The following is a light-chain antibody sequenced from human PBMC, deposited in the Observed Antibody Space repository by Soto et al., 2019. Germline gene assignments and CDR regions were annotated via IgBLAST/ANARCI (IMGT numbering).Light chain of an antibody. CDR3: AAWDGSLKGYV. CDR1: SSNIRSNT. Sequence: QSVLTQPPSTSGTPGQRVTISCSGSSSNIRSNTVNWYQQLPGTAPKLLIYRNNQRPSGVPDRFSGSKSGTSASLAISGLQSEDEADYYCAAWDGSLKGYVFATGTKVTVL. J-gene: IGLJ1*01. V-gene: IGLV1-44*01. CDR2: RNN.